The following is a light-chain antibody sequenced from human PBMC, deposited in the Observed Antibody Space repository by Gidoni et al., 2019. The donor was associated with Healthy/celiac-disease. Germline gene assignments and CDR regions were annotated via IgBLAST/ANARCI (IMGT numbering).Light chain of an antibody. Sequence: EIVLTHSPGTLSLSPGERATLSCRASQSVSSSYLDWYQQKPGQAPRLLIYGASSRATGIPDRCSGSGSGTDFTLTISRLEPEDFAVYYCQQYGSSPRYTFGQGTKLEIK. CDR2: GAS. J-gene: IGKJ2*01. V-gene: IGKV3-20*01. CDR1: QSVSSSY. CDR3: QQYGSSPRYT.